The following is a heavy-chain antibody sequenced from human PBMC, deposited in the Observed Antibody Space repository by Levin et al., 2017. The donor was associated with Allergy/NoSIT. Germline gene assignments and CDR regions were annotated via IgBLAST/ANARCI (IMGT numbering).Heavy chain of an antibody. V-gene: IGHV3-23*01. CDR3: AKDSTLGRLTGYCNFDY. Sequence: QSGGSLRLSCAASGFTFSSYAMSWVRQAPGKGLEWVSAISGSGGSTYYADSVKGRFTISRDNSKNTLYLQMNSLRAEDTAVYYCAKDSTLGRLTGYCNFDYWGQGTLVTVSS. D-gene: IGHD3-9*01. CDR1: GFTFSSYA. CDR2: ISGSGGST. J-gene: IGHJ4*02.